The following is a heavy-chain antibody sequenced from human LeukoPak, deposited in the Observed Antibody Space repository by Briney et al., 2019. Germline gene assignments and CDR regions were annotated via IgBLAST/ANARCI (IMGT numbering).Heavy chain of an antibody. D-gene: IGHD6-19*01. CDR2: IYYSGST. J-gene: IGHJ4*02. V-gene: IGHV4-39*07. CDR3: ARDPLLHSSGWYPTLGYFDY. CDR1: GFTLSSYS. Sequence: GSLRLSCAASGFTLSSYSMSWVRQAPGKGLEWIGSIYYSGSTYYNPSLKSRVTISVDTSKNQFSLKLSSVTAADTAVYYCARDPLLHSSGWYPTLGYFDYWGQGTLVTVSS.